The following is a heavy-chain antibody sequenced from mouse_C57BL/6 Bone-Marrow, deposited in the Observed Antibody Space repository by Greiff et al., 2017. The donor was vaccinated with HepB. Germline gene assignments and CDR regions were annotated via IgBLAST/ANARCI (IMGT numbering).Heavy chain of an antibody. CDR1: GYTFTSYW. D-gene: IGHD2-3*01. Sequence: VKLQQPGAELVKPGASVKLSCKASGYTFTSYWMQWVKQRPGQGLEWIGEIDPSDSYTNYNQKFKGKATLTVDTSSSTAYMQLSSLTSEDSAVYYCARNDGYYVGYFDVWGTGTTVTVSS. J-gene: IGHJ1*03. CDR3: ARNDGYYVGYFDV. V-gene: IGHV1-50*01. CDR2: IDPSDSYT.